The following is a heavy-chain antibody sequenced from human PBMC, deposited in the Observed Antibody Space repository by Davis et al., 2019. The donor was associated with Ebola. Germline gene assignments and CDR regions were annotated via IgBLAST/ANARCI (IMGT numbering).Heavy chain of an antibody. CDR1: GFTFSSYG. V-gene: IGHV3-21*05. D-gene: IGHD3-3*01. CDR2: ISSSASYK. J-gene: IGHJ6*04. CDR3: AKGSVTIFGVAPDYYGMDV. Sequence: PGGSLRLSCAASGFTFSSYGMHWVRQAPGKGPEWVSSISSSASYKNYADSVKGRFTISRDNSKNTLYLQMNSLRAEDTAVYYCAKGSVTIFGVAPDYYGMDVWGKGTTVTVSS.